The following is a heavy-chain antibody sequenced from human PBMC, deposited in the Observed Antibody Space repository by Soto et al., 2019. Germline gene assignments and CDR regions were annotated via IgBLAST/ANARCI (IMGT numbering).Heavy chain of an antibody. V-gene: IGHV4-30-2*01. CDR3: ARGEVVALAY. CDR2: IYHSGST. J-gene: IGHJ4*02. Sequence: PSETLSLTCAVSGGSISSGGYSWSWIRQPPGKGLEWIGYIYHSGSTYYNPSLKSRVTILVDRSKNQFSLKLSSVTAADTAVYYCARGEVVALAYWGQGTLVTVSS. CDR1: GGSISSGGYS. D-gene: IGHD2-15*01.